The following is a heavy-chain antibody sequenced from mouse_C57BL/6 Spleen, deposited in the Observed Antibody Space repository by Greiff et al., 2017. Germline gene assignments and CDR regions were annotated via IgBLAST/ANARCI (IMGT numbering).Heavy chain of an antibody. D-gene: IGHD1-1*01. CDR3: AKDYYGSSYDEAWFAY. CDR1: GFSLTSYG. CDR2: IWRGGST. V-gene: IGHV2-5*01. J-gene: IGHJ3*01. Sequence: VKLVESGPGLVQPSQSLSITCTVSGFSLTSYGVHWVRQSPGKGLEWLGVIWRGGSTDYNAAFMYRLSITKDNSKSQVFFKMNSLQADDTAIYYCAKDYYGSSYDEAWFAYWGQGTLVTVSA.